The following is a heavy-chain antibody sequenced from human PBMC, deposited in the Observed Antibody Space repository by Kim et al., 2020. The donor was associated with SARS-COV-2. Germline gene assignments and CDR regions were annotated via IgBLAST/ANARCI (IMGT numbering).Heavy chain of an antibody. J-gene: IGHJ4*02. Sequence: HKTKFTISRDTSKNQFALQLSSVPAADTAVYYCARVDTMIRGFVQSFDYWGQGTLVTVSS. V-gene: IGHV4-30-2*05. D-gene: IGHD3-10*01. CDR3: ARVDTMIRGFVQSFDY.